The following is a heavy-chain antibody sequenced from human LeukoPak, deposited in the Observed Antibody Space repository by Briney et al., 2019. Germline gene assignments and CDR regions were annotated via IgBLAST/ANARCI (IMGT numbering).Heavy chain of an antibody. Sequence: GGSLRLSCAASGFTFSSYAMSWVRQAPGKGLEWVSAISGSGGSTYYADSVKGRFTISRDSSKNTLYLQMNSLRAEDTAVYYCAKGGGYGDYEFDYWGQGTLVTVSS. CDR2: ISGSGGST. D-gene: IGHD4-17*01. V-gene: IGHV3-23*01. CDR1: GFTFSSYA. CDR3: AKGGGYGDYEFDY. J-gene: IGHJ4*02.